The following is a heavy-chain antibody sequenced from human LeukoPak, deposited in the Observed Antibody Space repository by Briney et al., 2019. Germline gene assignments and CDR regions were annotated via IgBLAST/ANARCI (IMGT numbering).Heavy chain of an antibody. CDR2: IIPIFGTA. J-gene: IGHJ4*02. V-gene: IGHV1-69*01. CDR3: AREGGSGYGFDY. CDR1: GGTFSSYA. Sequence: GASVNVSCKASGGTFSSYAISWVRQAPGQGLEWMGGIIPIFGTANYAQKFQGRVTITADESTSTAYMELSSLRSEDTAVYYCAREGGSGYGFDYWGQGTLVTVSS. D-gene: IGHD3-3*01.